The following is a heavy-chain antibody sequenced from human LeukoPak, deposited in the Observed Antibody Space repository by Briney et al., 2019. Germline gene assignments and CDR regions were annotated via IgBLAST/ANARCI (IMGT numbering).Heavy chain of an antibody. V-gene: IGHV3-11*04. CDR2: ISSRVSTI. D-gene: IGHD7-27*01. CDR3: ARSNWGGPDY. CDR1: RFTFSDYY. J-gene: IGHJ4*02. Sequence: PGGSLRLSCAASRFTFSDYYMSWIRQAPGKGLEWVSYISSRVSTILYADSVKGRFTISRDNAKNSLYLQMNSLRAEDTAVYYCARSNWGGPDYWGQGTLVTVSS.